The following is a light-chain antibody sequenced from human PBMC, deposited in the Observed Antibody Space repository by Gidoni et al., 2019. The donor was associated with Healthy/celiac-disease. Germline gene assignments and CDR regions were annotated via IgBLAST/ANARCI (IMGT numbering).Light chain of an antibody. J-gene: IGKJ4*01. CDR1: QSVLYSSNNKNY. CDR3: QQYYSTPLT. V-gene: IGKV4-1*01. Sequence: DIVITQSPASRAVSMGERSTINCKSSQSVLYSSNNKNYLAWYQQKPGQPPKLLIYWASTRESGVPDRFSGSGSGTDFTLTISSLQAEDVAVYYCQQYYSTPLTFXGXTKVEIK. CDR2: WAS.